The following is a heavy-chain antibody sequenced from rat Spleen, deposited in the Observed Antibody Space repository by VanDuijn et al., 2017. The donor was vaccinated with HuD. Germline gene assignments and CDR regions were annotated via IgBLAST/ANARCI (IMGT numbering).Heavy chain of an antibody. Sequence: EVHVVESGGGLVQPGRSLKLSCAGSGFIFSDYYMAWVRRTPTKGLEWVASISYDGASTYYRDSVKGRFSISRDNAKSSQYLQMDSLRSEDTATYYCTAGGPYYFDSWGQGIMVTVSS. CDR2: ISYDGAST. D-gene: IGHD1-11*01. CDR3: TAGGPYYFDS. CDR1: GFIFSDYY. J-gene: IGHJ2*01. V-gene: IGHV5-20*01.